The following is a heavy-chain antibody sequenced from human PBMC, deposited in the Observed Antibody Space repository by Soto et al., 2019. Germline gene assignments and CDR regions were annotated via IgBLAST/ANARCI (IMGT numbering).Heavy chain of an antibody. Sequence: EVALLESGGGLVQPGGSLRLSCEVSGVAFSFYSMSWVRQAPGKGLEWVASISGNGATTYYAASGKGRFTFSRDNSKNTGHLQMNSLRGEDTAVYYCAKDRGGFTSGWEFFDFWGQGTLVKVSS. D-gene: IGHD6-19*01. J-gene: IGHJ4*02. CDR2: ISGNGATT. CDR1: GVAFSFYS. V-gene: IGHV3-23*01. CDR3: AKDRGGFTSGWEFFDF.